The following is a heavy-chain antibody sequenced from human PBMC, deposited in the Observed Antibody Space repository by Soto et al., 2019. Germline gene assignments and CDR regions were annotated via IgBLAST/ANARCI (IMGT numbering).Heavy chain of an antibody. V-gene: IGHV5-51*01. CDR2: IHPGDSDT. CDR1: GYIFTNYW. D-gene: IGHD2-15*01. J-gene: IGHJ4*02. CDR3: VRQGLNRMSPVPATSDY. Sequence: GESLKISCMGSGYIFTNYWIAWVRQMPGKGLEWIGIIHPGDSDTRYTPSFHGQVTISVDRSTSTAYLQWNSLEASDSAIYYCVRQGLNRMSPVPATSDYWGQGTLVTVSS.